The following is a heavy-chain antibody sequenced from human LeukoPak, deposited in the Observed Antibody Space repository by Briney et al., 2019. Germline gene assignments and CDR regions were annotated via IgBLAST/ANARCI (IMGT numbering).Heavy chain of an antibody. J-gene: IGHJ4*02. CDR1: GYTLTELS. Sequence: ASVKVSCKVSGYTLTELSIHWVRQAPGKGLEWMGGFDPGDGEAIYAQKFQGRVTMTRDTSTSTVYMELSSLRSEDTAVYYCARDLGGVVDYWGQGTLVTVSS. CDR3: ARDLGGVVDY. D-gene: IGHD3-16*01. V-gene: IGHV1-24*01. CDR2: FDPGDGEA.